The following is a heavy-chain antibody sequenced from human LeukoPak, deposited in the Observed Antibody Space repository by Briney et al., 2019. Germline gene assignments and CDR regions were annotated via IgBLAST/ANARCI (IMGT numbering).Heavy chain of an antibody. J-gene: IGHJ4*02. CDR1: GYTFTGYY. CDR2: INPNSGGT. Sequence: APVKVSCKASGYTFTGYYMHWVRQAPGQGLEWMGWINPNSGGTNYAQKFQGRVTMTRDTSISTAYMELSRLRSDDTAVYYCARGGAVAALYYFDYWGQGTLVTVSS. D-gene: IGHD6-19*01. CDR3: ARGGAVAALYYFDY. V-gene: IGHV1-2*02.